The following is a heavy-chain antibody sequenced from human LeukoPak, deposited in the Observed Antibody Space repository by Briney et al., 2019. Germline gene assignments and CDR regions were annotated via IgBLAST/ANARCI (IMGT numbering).Heavy chain of an antibody. CDR1: RFTFSSYA. CDR3: AKGIVVVPVAVYFDY. V-gene: IGHV3-23*01. J-gene: IGHJ4*02. Sequence: GGSLRLSCAASRFTFSSYAMSWVRQVPGKGLEWVSSISGSGGSTYYADSVKGRFTISRDNSKNTLYLQMNSLRAEDTAIYYCAKGIVVVPVAVYFDYWGQGTLVTVSS. D-gene: IGHD2-2*01. CDR2: ISGSGGST.